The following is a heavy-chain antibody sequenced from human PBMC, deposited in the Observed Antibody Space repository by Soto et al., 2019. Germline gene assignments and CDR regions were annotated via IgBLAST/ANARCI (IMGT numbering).Heavy chain of an antibody. CDR2: IKSKTDGGTT. V-gene: IGHV3-15*01. D-gene: IGHD3-10*01. J-gene: IGHJ6*03. Sequence: PGVSLRLSCAASGFTFSNAWMSWVRQAPGKGLEWVGRIKSKTDGGTTDYAAPVKGRFTISRDDSKNTLYLQMNSLKTEDTAVYYCTTENAVLLWFGELPNYYYYMDVWGKGTTVTVSS. CDR3: TTENAVLLWFGELPNYYYYMDV. CDR1: GFTFSNAW.